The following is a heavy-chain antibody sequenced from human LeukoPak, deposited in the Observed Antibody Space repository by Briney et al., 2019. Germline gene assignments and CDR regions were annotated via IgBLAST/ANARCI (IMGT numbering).Heavy chain of an antibody. CDR3: ASPTPRITMIVRVRDAFDI. D-gene: IGHD3-22*01. Sequence: SVKVSCKASGGTFSSYAISWVRQAPGQGLEWMGRIIPIFGTAKYAQKFQRRVTSTTDESTSTAYMELSSLRSEDTAVYYCASPTPRITMIVRVRDAFDIWGQGTMVTVSS. CDR1: GGTFSSYA. V-gene: IGHV1-69*05. J-gene: IGHJ3*02. CDR2: IIPIFGTA.